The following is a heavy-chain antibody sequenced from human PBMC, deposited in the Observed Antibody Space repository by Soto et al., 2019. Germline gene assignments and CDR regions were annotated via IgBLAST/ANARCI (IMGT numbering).Heavy chain of an antibody. CDR2: IRQDGSEN. Sequence: VQLVESGGGLVQPGGSLRLSCAVSGFTFSNYWMTWVRQAPGKGLEWVANIRQDGSENSYVGSVKGRFTISRDNAKNSLYLQMNSLRAEDTAVYYCARERGSKSLDVWGQGTTVTVSS. CDR3: ARERGSKSLDV. CDR1: GFTFSNYW. D-gene: IGHD2-15*01. J-gene: IGHJ6*02. V-gene: IGHV3-7*03.